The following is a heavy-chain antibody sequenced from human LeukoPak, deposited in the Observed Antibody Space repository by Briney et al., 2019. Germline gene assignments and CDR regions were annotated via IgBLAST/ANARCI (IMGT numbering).Heavy chain of an antibody. Sequence: SETLSLTCTVSGGSISSSSYYWGWIRQPPGKGLEWIGSIYYSGSTYYNPSLKSRVTISVDTSKNQFSLKLSSVTAADTAVYYCARDPVDYYDSSGYTYWGQGTLVTVSS. CDR3: ARDPVDYYDSSGYTY. J-gene: IGHJ4*02. CDR2: IYYSGST. CDR1: GGSISSSSYY. V-gene: IGHV4-39*07. D-gene: IGHD3-22*01.